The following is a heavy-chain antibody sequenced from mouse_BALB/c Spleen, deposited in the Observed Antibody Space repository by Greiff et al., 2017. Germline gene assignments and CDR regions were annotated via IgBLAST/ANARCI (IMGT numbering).Heavy chain of an antibody. J-gene: IGHJ4*01. CDR2: ISYSGST. Sequence: EVKLMESGPGLVKPSQSLSLTCTVTGYSITSDYAWNWIRQFPGNKLEWMGYISYSGSTSYNPSLKSRISITRDISKNQFFLQLNSVTTEDTATYYCARGVVAIYYAMDYWGQGTSVTVSS. D-gene: IGHD1-1*01. CDR3: ARGVVAIYYAMDY. CDR1: GYSITSDYA. V-gene: IGHV3-2*02.